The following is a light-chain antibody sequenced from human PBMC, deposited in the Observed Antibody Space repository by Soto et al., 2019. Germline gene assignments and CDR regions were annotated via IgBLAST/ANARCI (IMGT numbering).Light chain of an antibody. Sequence: EIGLTQSPATLSLSPGERATLSCRASQTVRNNYLAWYQQKPGQAPRLLIYGASTRPIGIPDRFSGSGSGTDFTLTISRLEPEDFAVYYCQQYGSSLIFGQGTRLEIK. CDR3: QQYGSSLI. J-gene: IGKJ5*01. CDR1: QTVRNNY. V-gene: IGKV3-20*01. CDR2: GAS.